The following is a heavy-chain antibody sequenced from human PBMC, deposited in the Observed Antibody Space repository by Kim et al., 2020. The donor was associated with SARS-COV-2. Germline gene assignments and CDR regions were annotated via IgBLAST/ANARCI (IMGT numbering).Heavy chain of an antibody. CDR1: GFTFSSYG. J-gene: IGHJ4*02. D-gene: IGHD5-12*01. V-gene: IGHV3-33*05. Sequence: GGSLRLSCAASGFTFSSYGMHWVRQAPGKGLEWVAVISYDGSDKYYGDSVKGRFTISRDNSKNTLYLQMNSLRAEDTAVYYCGRVGGPGYSGYAQIDYWGQGALLPVSS. CDR3: GRVGGPGYSGYAQIDY. CDR2: ISYDGSDK.